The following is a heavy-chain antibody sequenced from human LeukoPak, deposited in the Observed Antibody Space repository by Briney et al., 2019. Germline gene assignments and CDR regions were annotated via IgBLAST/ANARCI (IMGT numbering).Heavy chain of an antibody. J-gene: IGHJ5*02. D-gene: IGHD6-13*01. V-gene: IGHV1-2*02. Sequence: ASVKVSCKASGYTFTGYYMHWVRHAPGQGLEWMGWINPNSGGTNYAQKFQGRVTMTRDTSISTAYMELSGLRSDDTAVYYCARERGIAAAGTWGQGTLVTVSS. CDR3: ARERGIAAAGT. CDR2: INPNSGGT. CDR1: GYTFTGYY.